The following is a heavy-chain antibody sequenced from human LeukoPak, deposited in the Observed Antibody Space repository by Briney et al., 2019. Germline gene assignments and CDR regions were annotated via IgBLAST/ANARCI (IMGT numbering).Heavy chain of an antibody. D-gene: IGHD6-19*01. CDR3: ARVVVAVAGPIDY. Sequence: AGGSLRLSCAASGFTFSSYSMNWVRQAPGEGLEWVSSISSSSSYIHYADSVKGRFTISRDNAKNSLYLQMNSLRAEDTAVYYCARVVVAVAGPIDYWGQGTLVTVSS. J-gene: IGHJ4*02. CDR2: ISSSSSYI. V-gene: IGHV3-21*01. CDR1: GFTFSSYS.